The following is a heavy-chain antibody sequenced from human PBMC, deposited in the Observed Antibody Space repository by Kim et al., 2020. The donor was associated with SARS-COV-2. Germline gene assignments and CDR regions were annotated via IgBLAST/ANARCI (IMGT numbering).Heavy chain of an antibody. CDR3: ARGTSYGKNRYFDY. D-gene: IGHD5-18*01. Sequence: GGSLRLSCAASGFTFSSYWMSWVRQAPGKGLEWVANIKQDGSEKYYVDSVKGRFTISRDNAKNSLYLQMNSLRAEDTAVYYCARGTSYGKNRYFDYWGQGTLVTVSS. CDR2: IKQDGSEK. J-gene: IGHJ4*02. CDR1: GFTFSSYW. V-gene: IGHV3-7*01.